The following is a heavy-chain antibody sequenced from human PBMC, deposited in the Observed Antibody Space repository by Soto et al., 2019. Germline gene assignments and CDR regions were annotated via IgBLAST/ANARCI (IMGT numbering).Heavy chain of an antibody. CDR2: IDPSDSYT. J-gene: IGHJ6*02. D-gene: IGHD3-22*01. CDR3: ARLYDSSGYYLYYYYYGMDV. CDR1: GYSFTSYW. V-gene: IGHV5-10-1*01. Sequence: PGESLKISCKGSGYSFTSYWISWVRQMPGKGLEWMGRIDPSDSYTNYSPSFQGHVTISADKSISTAYLQWSSLKASDTAMYYCARLYDSSGYYLYYYYYGMDVWGQGNTVTVSS.